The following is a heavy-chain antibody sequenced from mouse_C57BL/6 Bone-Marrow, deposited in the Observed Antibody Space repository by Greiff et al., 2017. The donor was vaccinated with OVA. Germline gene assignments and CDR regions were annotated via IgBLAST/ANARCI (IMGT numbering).Heavy chain of an antibody. J-gene: IGHJ2*01. Sequence: VQLQQSGPELVKPGASVKISCKASGYSFTGYYMHWVKQSPGHILDWIGYIYPYTGVSSYNQKFQGKATLTVDKSSSTAYMERRSLTSEDSAVYYCARGTGFDYWGQGTTLTVSA. CDR2: IYPYTGVS. D-gene: IGHD3-3*01. CDR1: GYSFTGYY. CDR3: ARGTGFDY. V-gene: IGHV1-31*01.